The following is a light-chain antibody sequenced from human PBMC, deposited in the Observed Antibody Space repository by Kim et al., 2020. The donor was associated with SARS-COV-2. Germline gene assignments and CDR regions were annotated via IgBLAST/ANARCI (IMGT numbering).Light chain of an antibody. V-gene: IGLV2-14*03. Sequence: QSALTQPASVSGSPGQSITISCTGTSSDVGGYNYVSWYQHHPGKAPKLMIYDVSKRPSGVSNRCSGSKSGNTASLTISGLQAEDEADYYCSSYTSSSTYVFGTGTQLTVL. CDR3: SSYTSSSTYV. J-gene: IGLJ1*01. CDR1: SSDVGGYNY. CDR2: DVS.